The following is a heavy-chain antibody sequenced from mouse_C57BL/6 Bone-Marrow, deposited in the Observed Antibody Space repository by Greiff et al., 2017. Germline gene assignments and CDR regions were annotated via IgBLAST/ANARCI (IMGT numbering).Heavy chain of an antibody. D-gene: IGHD1-1*01. J-gene: IGHJ4*01. Sequence: VQLQESGAELARPGASVKLSCKASGYTFTSYGISWVKQRTGQGLEWIGEIYPGSGSTNYNEKFKSKATLTVDTSSSTAYMQLSSLTSEDSAVYYCARPTEYYYYAMDYWGQGTSVTVSS. CDR3: ARPTEYYYYAMDY. CDR1: GYTFTSYG. CDR2: IYPGSGST. V-gene: IGHV1-81*01.